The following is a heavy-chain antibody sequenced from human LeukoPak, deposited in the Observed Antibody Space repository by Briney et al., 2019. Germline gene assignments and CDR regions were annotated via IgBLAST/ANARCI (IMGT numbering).Heavy chain of an antibody. V-gene: IGHV3-23*01. D-gene: IGHD3-10*01. CDR2: ISGSGGST. CDR1: GFTFSSYA. CDR3: AKGGRLVRGVINPFDY. Sequence: GGSLRLSCAASGFTFSSYAMSWVRRAPGKGLEWVSAISGSGGSTYYADSVKGRFTTSRDNSKNTLYLQMNSLRAEDTAVYYCAKGGRLVRGVINPFDYWGQGTLVTVSS. J-gene: IGHJ4*02.